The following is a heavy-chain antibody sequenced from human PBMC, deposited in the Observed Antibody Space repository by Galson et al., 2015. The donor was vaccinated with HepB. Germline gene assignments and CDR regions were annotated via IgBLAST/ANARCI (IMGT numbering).Heavy chain of an antibody. J-gene: IGHJ6*03. CDR3: TRQGYYDNSGYLYYYYMDI. Sequence: SLRLSCAASGFTFSGPPMHWVRQASGKGLEWVGRIRSKANSYATAYAASVKSRFTISRDDSKNTAYLQMNSLKTEDTAVYDCTRQGYYDNSGYLYYYYMDIWGKGTTVTVSS. CDR2: IRSKANSYAT. D-gene: IGHD3-22*01. V-gene: IGHV3-73*01. CDR1: GFTFSGPP.